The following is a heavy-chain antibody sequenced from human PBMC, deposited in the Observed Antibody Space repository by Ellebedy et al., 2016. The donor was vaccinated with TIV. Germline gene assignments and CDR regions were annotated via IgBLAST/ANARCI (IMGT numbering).Heavy chain of an antibody. V-gene: IGHV1-8*01. J-gene: IGHJ4*02. CDR1: GYTFTSYD. Sequence: ASVKVSCKASGYTFTSYDINWVRQAAGQGLEWMGWMNPNSGNTGYAQKFQDRVTMTRDTSTNTAFMELYSLSFEGTAVYYCARGGYSYPEDLDFWGQGTLVTVSS. D-gene: IGHD5-18*01. CDR3: ARGGYSYPEDLDF. CDR2: MNPNSGNT.